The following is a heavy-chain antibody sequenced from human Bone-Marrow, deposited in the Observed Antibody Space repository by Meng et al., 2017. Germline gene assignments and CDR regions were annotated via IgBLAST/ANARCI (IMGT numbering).Heavy chain of an antibody. J-gene: IGHJ5*02. Sequence: QVQLQESGPGLVKPSQTLSLTCTVSGGSISSGDYYWSWIRQPPGKGLEWIGYIYHSGSTYYNPSLKSRVTISVDRSKNQFSLKLSSVTAADTAVYYCARGYCGGDCYIPFDNWFDPWGQGTLVTVSS. D-gene: IGHD2-21*02. CDR1: GGSISSGDYY. V-gene: IGHV4-30-4*01. CDR2: IYHSGST. CDR3: ARGYCGGDCYIPFDNWFDP.